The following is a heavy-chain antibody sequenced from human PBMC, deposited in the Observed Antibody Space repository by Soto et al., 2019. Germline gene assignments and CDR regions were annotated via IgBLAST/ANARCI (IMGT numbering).Heavy chain of an antibody. CDR1: GGPMNNYY. J-gene: IGHJ6*02. D-gene: IGHD3-16*01. CDR2: IYYSGST. CDR3: ARDGGLDGMDV. Sequence: SETLSLTCTVSGGPMNNYYCSWIRQPPGKGLEWIGNIYYSGSTTYNPSLKSRVTIAVDTSKDQFSLKLSSVTAADTAVYYCARDGGLDGMDVWGQGTTVTVSS. V-gene: IGHV4-59*01.